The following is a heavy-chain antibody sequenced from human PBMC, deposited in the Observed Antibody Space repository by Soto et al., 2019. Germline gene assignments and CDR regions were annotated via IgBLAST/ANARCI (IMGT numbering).Heavy chain of an antibody. CDR2: INHSGST. V-gene: IGHV4-34*01. Sequence: SETLSLTCAVYGGSFSGYYWSWIRQPPGKGLEWIGEINHSGSTNYNPSLKSRVTISVDTSKNQFSLKLSSVTAADTAVYYCARLATRTPLDYWGQGTLVTVSS. D-gene: IGHD5-12*01. CDR1: GGSFSGYY. CDR3: ARLATRTPLDY. J-gene: IGHJ4*02.